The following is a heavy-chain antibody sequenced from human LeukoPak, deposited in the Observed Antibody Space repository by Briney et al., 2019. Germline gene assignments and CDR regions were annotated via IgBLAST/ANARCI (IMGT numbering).Heavy chain of an antibody. Sequence: PGGSLRLSCAASGFTFSGSAMHWVRQASGKGLEWVGRIRSKANSYATVYAASVKGRFTISRDDSKNTAYLQMNSLKTEDTAVYYCTRPRSKDSSGYYYNWFDPWGQGTLVTVSS. CDR3: TRPRSKDSSGYYYNWFDP. CDR2: IRSKANSYAT. V-gene: IGHV3-73*01. CDR1: GFTFSGSA. D-gene: IGHD3-22*01. J-gene: IGHJ5*02.